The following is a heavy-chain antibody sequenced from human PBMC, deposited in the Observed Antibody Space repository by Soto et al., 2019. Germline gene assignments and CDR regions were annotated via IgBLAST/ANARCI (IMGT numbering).Heavy chain of an antibody. Sequence: EVQLVESGGGLVKPGGSLRLSCAASGFTFSSYSMNWVRQAPGKGLEWVSSISSSSSYIYYADSVKGRFTISRDNAKNSLYLQRNSLRAEDTAVYYWARDRDRDYYYGMDVWGQGTTVTVSS. CDR3: ARDRDRDYYYGMDV. V-gene: IGHV3-21*01. CDR2: ISSSSSYI. J-gene: IGHJ6*01. CDR1: GFTFSSYS. D-gene: IGHD3-10*01.